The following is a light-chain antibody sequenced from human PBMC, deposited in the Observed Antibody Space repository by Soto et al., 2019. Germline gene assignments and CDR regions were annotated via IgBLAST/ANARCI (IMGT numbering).Light chain of an antibody. J-gene: IGKJ4*01. CDR1: QGISNY. CDR3: QQYDDLPIT. CDR2: EAS. Sequence: DIQMTQSPSSLSATVGDRVTITCQASQGISNYLNWYQQKPGKAPKLLIFEASSLEAGVPSRFSGRGSGTDFALTISSLQPEDIATYYCQQYDDLPITFGGGTKVEIK. V-gene: IGKV1-33*01.